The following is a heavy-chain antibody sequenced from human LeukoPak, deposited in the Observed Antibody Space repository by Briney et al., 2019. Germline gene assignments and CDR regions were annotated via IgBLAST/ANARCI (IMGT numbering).Heavy chain of an antibody. V-gene: IGHV3-30*02. CDR1: GFTFSTYG. CDR3: AKDWGRYYYDSSGHDY. J-gene: IGHJ4*02. Sequence: GGSLRLSCAASGFTFSTYGMHWVRQAPGKGLEWVAFIRYDGSNKYYADSVKGRFTISRDNSKNTLYLQMNSLRAEDTAVYYCAKDWGRYYYDSSGHDYWGQGTLVTVSS. CDR2: IRYDGSNK. D-gene: IGHD3-22*01.